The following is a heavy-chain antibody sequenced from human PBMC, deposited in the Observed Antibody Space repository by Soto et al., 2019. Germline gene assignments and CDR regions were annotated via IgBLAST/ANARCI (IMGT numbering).Heavy chain of an antibody. CDR2: ISSSSSYI. J-gene: IGHJ4*02. D-gene: IGHD2-2*01. CDR1: GFTFSSYS. CDR3: ARDGGDRSADYFFDS. Sequence: PGGSLRLSCAASGFTFSSYSMNWVRQAPGKGLEWVSSISSSSSYIYYADSVKGRFTISRDTSQNTLFLQMNSLRAEDTAVYYCARDGGDRSADYFFDSWGQGTLVTVSS. V-gene: IGHV3-21*04.